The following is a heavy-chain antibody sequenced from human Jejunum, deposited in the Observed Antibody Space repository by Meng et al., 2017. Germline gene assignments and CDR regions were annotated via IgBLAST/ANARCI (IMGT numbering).Heavy chain of an antibody. V-gene: IGHV3-30*04. CDR1: GFIFSSYA. CDR2: ISNDGSKK. D-gene: IGHD3-10*01. J-gene: IGHJ4*02. CDR3: ARVRLIDNSGSFYRDLDY. Sequence: GGSLRLSCAASGFIFSSYAMDWVRQAPGKGLEWVALISNDGSKKFYADSVKDRFTISRDNSKNTLYLQMYGLRAADMAVYYCARVRLIDNSGSFYRDLDYWGQGTLVTVSS.